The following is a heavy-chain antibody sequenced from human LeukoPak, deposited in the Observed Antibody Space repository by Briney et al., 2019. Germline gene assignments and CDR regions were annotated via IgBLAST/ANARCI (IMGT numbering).Heavy chain of an antibody. J-gene: IGHJ4*02. D-gene: IGHD2-2*01. Sequence: PGGSLRLSCAASGFTFSSYEMNWVRQAPGKGLEWVSYISSSGSTIYYADSVKGRFTISRDNAKNSLYLQMNSLRAEDTAVYYCARDRRWWCSSTSRLWVGGTFDYWGQGTLVTVSS. CDR3: ARDRRWWCSSTSRLWVGGTFDY. CDR1: GFTFSSYE. V-gene: IGHV3-48*03. CDR2: ISSSGSTI.